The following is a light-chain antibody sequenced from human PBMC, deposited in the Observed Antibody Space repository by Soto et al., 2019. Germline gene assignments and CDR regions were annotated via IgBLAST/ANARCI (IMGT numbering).Light chain of an antibody. CDR3: QHFYTIPFT. CDR1: RSILSNSNNKNY. CDR2: WAT. J-gene: IGKJ2*01. V-gene: IGKV4-1*01. Sequence: DIVMTQSPDSLAVSLGETATINCKSSRSILSNSNNKNYLAWYQQKPGQSPRLLIYWATTRESGVPDRFSGSGSGTDFTLTISSLQAEDVAVYYCQHFYTIPFTFGQGTKLEIK.